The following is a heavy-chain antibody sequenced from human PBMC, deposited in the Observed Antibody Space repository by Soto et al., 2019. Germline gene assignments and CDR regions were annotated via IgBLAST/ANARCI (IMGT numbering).Heavy chain of an antibody. J-gene: IGHJ6*02. D-gene: IGHD6-13*01. Sequence: GGSLILSCAASGFTFSSYSMNWVRQAPGKGLEWVSSISSSSSYIYYADSVKGRFTISRDNAKNSLYLQMNSLRAEDTAVYYCARTEYRYSSSWGSPDVWGQGTTVTGSS. CDR3: ARTEYRYSSSWGSPDV. CDR1: GFTFSSYS. CDR2: ISSSSSYI. V-gene: IGHV3-21*01.